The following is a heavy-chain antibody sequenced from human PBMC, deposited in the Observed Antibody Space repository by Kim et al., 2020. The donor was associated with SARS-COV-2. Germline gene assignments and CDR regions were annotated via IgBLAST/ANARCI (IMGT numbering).Heavy chain of an antibody. CDR1: AGIFTSYI. J-gene: IGHJ4*02. D-gene: IGHD3-22*01. CDR3: ARESLYYDGSLYGIDY. CDR2: IITFSGTA. Sequence: SVKVSCKVSAGIFTSYIFTWLRQAPGQGLEWMGRIITFSGTANYAQKFQGRVTITADKSTSTAYMELSSLTSDDTAVYYCARESLYYDGSLYGIDYWGQGTLVTVSS. V-gene: IGHV1-69*08.